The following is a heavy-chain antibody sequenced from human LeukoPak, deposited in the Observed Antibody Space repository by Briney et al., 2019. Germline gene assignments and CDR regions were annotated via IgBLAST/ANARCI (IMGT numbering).Heavy chain of an antibody. CDR1: GFTFTSSA. V-gene: IGHV1-58*02. J-gene: IGHJ5*02. Sequence: GTSVKVSCKASGFTFTSSAMQWVRQARGQRLEWIGWIVVGSGNTNYAQKFQERVTITRDMSTSTAYMELSGLRSEDTAVYYCAAVGPMVRGVTDPWGQGTLVTVSS. D-gene: IGHD3-10*01. CDR2: IVVGSGNT. CDR3: AAVGPMVRGVTDP.